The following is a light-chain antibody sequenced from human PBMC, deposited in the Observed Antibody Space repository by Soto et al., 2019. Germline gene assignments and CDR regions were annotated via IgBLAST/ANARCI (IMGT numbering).Light chain of an antibody. Sequence: DIQLTQSPSTLSAAVGDSVTITCRASQNIRNLLAWYQQKPGKAPKPLIYDASTLKTGVPSRFSGSGSGSEFNFTITGLQPDDFATYFCQQYNTYPTFGQGTRLEIK. J-gene: IGKJ5*01. CDR2: DAS. CDR3: QQYNTYPT. V-gene: IGKV1-5*01. CDR1: QNIRNL.